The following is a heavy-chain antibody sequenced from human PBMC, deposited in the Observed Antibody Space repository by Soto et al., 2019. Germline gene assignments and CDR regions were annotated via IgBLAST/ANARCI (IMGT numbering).Heavy chain of an antibody. V-gene: IGHV3-15*01. Sequence: EVQLVESGGGLVKPGGSLRLSCAASGFTLSTAWMSWVRQAPGKGLEWVGRIKSKSDGGTTDYAAPVKGRFTISRDDSKNTLYLQMNSLKTEDTAVYYCVQFHDVLRSYGIDVWGQGTTVTVSS. CDR1: GFTLSTAW. J-gene: IGHJ6*02. D-gene: IGHD3-9*01. CDR2: IKSKSDGGTT. CDR3: VQFHDVLRSYGIDV.